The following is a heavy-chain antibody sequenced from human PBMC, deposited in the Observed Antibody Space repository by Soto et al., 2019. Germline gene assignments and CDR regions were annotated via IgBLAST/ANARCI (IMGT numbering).Heavy chain of an antibody. CDR1: GYAFTSYD. Sequence: ASVKVSCKASGYAFTSYDISWVRQAPGQGLEWMGWISAYNGNTNYAQKFQGRVTITRDTSASTAYMELSSLRSEDTAVYYCARYGYTHDAFDYWGQGALVTVS. V-gene: IGHV1-18*01. D-gene: IGHD1-1*01. CDR3: ARYGYTHDAFDY. J-gene: IGHJ4*02. CDR2: ISAYNGNT.